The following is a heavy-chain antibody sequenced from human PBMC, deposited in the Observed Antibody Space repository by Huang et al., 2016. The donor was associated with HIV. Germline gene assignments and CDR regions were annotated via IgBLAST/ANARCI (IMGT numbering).Heavy chain of an antibody. J-gene: IGHJ3*02. CDR2: ISGSGDKT. CDR1: GFSFSNYG. Sequence: EVQMLESGGGLIQPGGSLRLSCAASGFSFSNYGMFWVRQTAGKGLEWVSAISGSGDKTYYEGSVKGRFTISRDNSKNTLYLQMNSLRAEDTAIYYCAKDPNGDYVGTFDMWGQGTMVTVSS. D-gene: IGHD3-16*01. CDR3: AKDPNGDYVGTFDM. V-gene: IGHV3-23*01.